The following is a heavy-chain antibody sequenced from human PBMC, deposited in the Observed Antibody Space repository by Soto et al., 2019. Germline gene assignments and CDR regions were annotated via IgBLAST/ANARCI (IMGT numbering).Heavy chain of an antibody. Sequence: XGSLRLSCAASGFTFSSYWMSWVRQAPGKGLEWVANIKQDGSEKYYVDTVKGRINISRDNAKNTLYLQMNSQRAEDTEVYKYSIVYTWMAVRYYYYGMDVWGQGTTVTVSS. CDR1: GFTFSSYW. CDR2: IKQDGSEK. V-gene: IGHV3-7*01. J-gene: IGHJ6*02. CDR3: SIVYTWMAVRYYYYGMDV. D-gene: IGHD6-19*01.